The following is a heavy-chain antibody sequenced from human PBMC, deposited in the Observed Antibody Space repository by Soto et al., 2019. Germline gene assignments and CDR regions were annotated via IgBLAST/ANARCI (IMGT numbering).Heavy chain of an antibody. Sequence: QVQLQESGPGLVEPSQTLSLTCTVSGGSISGEGYYWSWIRQYSGRGLEWIGYIHYSGSTYYNPSLXSXVXSXXDTSKTQFFLKLNSMTAADTAVYYCARAWTAEAGWANWFDRWGQGTLVIVSS. D-gene: IGHD6-13*01. J-gene: IGHJ5*02. V-gene: IGHV4-31*03. CDR2: IHYSGST. CDR1: GGSISGEGYY. CDR3: ARAWTAEAGWANWFDR.